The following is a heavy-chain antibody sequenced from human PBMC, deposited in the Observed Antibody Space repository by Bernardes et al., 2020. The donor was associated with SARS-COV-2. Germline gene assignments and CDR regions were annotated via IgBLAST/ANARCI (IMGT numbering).Heavy chain of an antibody. CDR2: IFHTGNT. CDR1: GGSINSANW. D-gene: IGHD3-3*01. CDR3: AREEAIFGLDPLPYYFDY. V-gene: IGHV4-4*02. Sequence: SETLSLTRAVSGGSINSANWWSWVRQPPGGGLEWIGEIFHTGNTKYNPSLESRVSISLDKSKNQFSLKLTSVTAADTAVYFCAREEAIFGLDPLPYYFDYWGQGTLVTVSS. J-gene: IGHJ4*02.